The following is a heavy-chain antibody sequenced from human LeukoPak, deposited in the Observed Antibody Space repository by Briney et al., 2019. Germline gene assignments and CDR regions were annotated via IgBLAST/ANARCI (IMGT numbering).Heavy chain of an antibody. J-gene: IGHJ5*02. D-gene: IGHD3-3*01. CDR1: GGTFSSYA. V-gene: IGHV1-69*13. CDR2: IIPIFGTA. CDR3: AGAGNYDFWSGSDGGDNWFDP. Sequence: SVKVSCKASGGTFSSYAISWVRQAPGQGLEWMGGIIPIFGTANYAQKFQGRVTITADESTSTAYMELSSLRSEDTAVYYCAGAGNYDFWSGSDGGDNWFDPWGQGTLVTVSS.